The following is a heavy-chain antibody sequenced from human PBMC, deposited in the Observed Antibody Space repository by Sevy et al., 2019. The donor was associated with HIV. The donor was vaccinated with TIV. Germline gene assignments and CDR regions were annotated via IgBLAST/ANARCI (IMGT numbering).Heavy chain of an antibody. J-gene: IGHJ4*02. Sequence: GGSLRLSCAASGFTFSKYSMSWVHQPPGKGLEWVSTLSFGCGEINYADSVKGRFTISRDNSKSSVYLQMNNLRPEDTAVHYCAREGCTKPHDYWGQGTLVVVSS. V-gene: IGHV3-23*01. CDR3: AREGCTKPHDY. CDR1: GFTFSKYS. CDR2: LSFGCGEI. D-gene: IGHD2-8*01.